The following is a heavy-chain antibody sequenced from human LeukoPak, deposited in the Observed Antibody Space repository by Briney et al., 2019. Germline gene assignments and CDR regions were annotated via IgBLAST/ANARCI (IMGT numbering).Heavy chain of an antibody. D-gene: IGHD3-3*01. J-gene: IGHJ5*02. CDR3: ARDRDDFWSGYPNWFDP. CDR2: ISSRSSTI. Sequence: PGGSLRLSCAASGFTFSSYSMNWVRQAPGKGLEWVSYISSRSSTIYYADSVKGRFTISRDNSKNTLYLQMNSLRAEDTAVYYCARDRDDFWSGYPNWFDPWGQGTLVTVSS. V-gene: IGHV3-48*01. CDR1: GFTFSSYS.